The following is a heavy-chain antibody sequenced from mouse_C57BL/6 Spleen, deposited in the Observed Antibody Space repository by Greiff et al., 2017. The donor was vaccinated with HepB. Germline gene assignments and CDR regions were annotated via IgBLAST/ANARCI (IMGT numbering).Heavy chain of an antibody. CDR1: GYTFTSYW. Sequence: QVHLKQSGAELVKPGASVKLSCKASGYTFTSYWMHGVKQRPGRGLEWIGRIDPHSGGTKYNEKFKSKATLTVDKPSSTAYMQLSSLTSEDSAVYYCAREMVTTYFDVWGTGTTVTVSS. CDR3: AREMVTTYFDV. V-gene: IGHV1-72*01. CDR2: IDPHSGGT. J-gene: IGHJ1*03. D-gene: IGHD2-2*01.